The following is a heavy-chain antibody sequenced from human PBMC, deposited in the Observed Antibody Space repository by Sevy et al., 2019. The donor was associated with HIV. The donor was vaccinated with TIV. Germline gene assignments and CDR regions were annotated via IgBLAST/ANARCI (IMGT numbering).Heavy chain of an antibody. Sequence: GGSLRLSCVVSGIIFTSSGMHWVRQAPGKGLEWVAVISYHGRDKFYADSVKGRFTISRDSSKKILYLQMNGLRIEDTAVYYCAKDFTGYNGMDVWGQGTMVTVSS. CDR1: GIIFTSSG. CDR3: AKDFTGYNGMDV. CDR2: ISYHGRDK. V-gene: IGHV3-30*18. D-gene: IGHD3-9*01. J-gene: IGHJ6*02.